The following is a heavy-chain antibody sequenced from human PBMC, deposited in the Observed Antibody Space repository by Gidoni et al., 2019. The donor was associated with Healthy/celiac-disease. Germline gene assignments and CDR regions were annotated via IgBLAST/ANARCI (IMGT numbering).Heavy chain of an antibody. J-gene: IGHJ4*02. CDR3: ATRNYDFWSGYYRRGYYFDY. Sequence: QVQLQQCGAGLLKPSATLSLTCAVYGGSFSGYYWRWIRHPPGKGLEWLGEINHSGSTNYNPSLKSRVTISVDTSKNQFSLKLSSVTAADTAVYYCATRNYDFWSGYYRRGYYFDYWGQGTLVTVSS. CDR2: INHSGST. CDR1: GGSFSGYY. D-gene: IGHD3-3*01. V-gene: IGHV4-34*01.